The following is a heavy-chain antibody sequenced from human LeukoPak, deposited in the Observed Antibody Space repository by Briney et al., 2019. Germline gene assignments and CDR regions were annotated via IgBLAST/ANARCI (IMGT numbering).Heavy chain of an antibody. CDR3: ALLVIAVAGTRDYFDY. D-gene: IGHD6-19*01. V-gene: IGHV1-2*02. Sequence: SAKVSCKASGYTFAGYYMHWVRQAPGQALEWMGWINPNSGGTNYAQKFQGSVTMNRDRSISTAYMAMSRLRSDDTAVYSCALLVIAVAGTRDYFDYWGQGTLVTVSS. CDR1: GYTFAGYY. CDR2: INPNSGGT. J-gene: IGHJ4*02.